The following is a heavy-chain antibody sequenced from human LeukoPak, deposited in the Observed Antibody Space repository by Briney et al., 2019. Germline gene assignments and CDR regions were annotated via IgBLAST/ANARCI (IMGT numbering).Heavy chain of an antibody. CDR2: FDPEDGET. Sequence: ASVKVSCKVSGYTLTDLSMHWVRQAPGRGLELMGGFDPEDGETIYAQKFQGRVTMTEDTSTDTAYMELSSLRSEDTAVYYCATVTAAAGRAGDYWGQGTLVTVSS. CDR3: ATVTAAAGRAGDY. CDR1: GYTLTDLS. V-gene: IGHV1-24*01. J-gene: IGHJ4*02. D-gene: IGHD6-13*01.